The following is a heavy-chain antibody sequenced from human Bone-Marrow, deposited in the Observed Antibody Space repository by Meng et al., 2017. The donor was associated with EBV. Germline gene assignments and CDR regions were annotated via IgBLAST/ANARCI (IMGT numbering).Heavy chain of an antibody. CDR3: ARQSARQLVPYY. D-gene: IGHD6-6*01. J-gene: IGHJ4*02. V-gene: IGHV4-34*01. Sequence: QEQLPDGRAELLKPSETLSLTRAGFGGSFMGYYWGWIRQPPVKGLWWIGEINHSGSTNYNPSLKSRVTISVDTSKNQFSLQLSSVTASDTAVYYCARQSARQLVPYYWGQGTLVTVSS. CDR1: GGSFMGYY. CDR2: INHSGST.